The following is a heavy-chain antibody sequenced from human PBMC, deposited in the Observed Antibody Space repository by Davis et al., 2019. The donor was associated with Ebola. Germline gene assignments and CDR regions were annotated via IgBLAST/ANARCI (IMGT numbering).Heavy chain of an antibody. CDR1: GFSFSDFS. CDR3: ARDHGSYYYYYYGMDV. CDR2: ISYAGNNK. Sequence: GESLKISCAASGFSFSDFSMHWVRQVPGKGLEWVAVISYAGNNKNYVDSVKGRFTISRDNAKNSLYLQMNSLRAEDTAVYYCARDHGSYYYYYYGMDVWGQGTTVTVSS. V-gene: IGHV3-30-3*01. J-gene: IGHJ6*02. D-gene: IGHD3-16*02.